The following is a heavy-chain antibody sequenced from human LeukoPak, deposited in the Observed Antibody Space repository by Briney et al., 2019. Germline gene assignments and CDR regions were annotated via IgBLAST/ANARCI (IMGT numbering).Heavy chain of an antibody. CDR2: INPNSGGT. CDR1: GYTFTGYY. J-gene: IGHJ6*03. CDR3: ARGLLVRGYYYYTDV. V-gene: IGHV1-2*02. D-gene: IGHD3-10*01. Sequence: ASVKVSCKASGYTFTGYYMHWVRQAPGQGLEWMGWINPNSGGTNYAQKFQGRVTMTRDTSISTAYMELSRLRSDDTAVYYCARGLLVRGYYYYTDVWGKGTTVTVSS.